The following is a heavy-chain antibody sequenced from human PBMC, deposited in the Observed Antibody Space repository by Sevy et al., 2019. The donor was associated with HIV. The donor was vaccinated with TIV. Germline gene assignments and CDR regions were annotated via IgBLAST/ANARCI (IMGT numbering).Heavy chain of an antibody. CDR3: AKVTLWELLAAHDAFDV. CDR1: GFSFSGYV. CDR2: ISGRDSST. J-gene: IGHJ3*01. V-gene: IGHV3-23*01. D-gene: IGHD1-26*01. Sequence: GGSLRLSCAASGFSFSGYVMNWVRQAPGKGLEWVSSISGRDSSTYYADSGRGRFIISRDNSENTLYLQMNGLRAEDTAVYYCAKVTLWELLAAHDAFDVWGQGTMVTVSS.